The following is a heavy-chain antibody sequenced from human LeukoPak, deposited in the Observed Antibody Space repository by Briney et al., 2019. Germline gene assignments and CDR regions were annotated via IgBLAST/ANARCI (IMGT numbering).Heavy chain of an antibody. Sequence: SETLSLTCTVPGGSISSYYWSWIRQPPGKGLEWIGYIYYSGSTNYNPSLKSRVTISVDTSKNQFSLKLSSVTAADTAVYYCARSLRDSSGYLEDAFDIWGQGTMVTVSS. D-gene: IGHD3-22*01. CDR2: IYYSGST. CDR3: ARSLRDSSGYLEDAFDI. V-gene: IGHV4-59*01. CDR1: GGSISSYY. J-gene: IGHJ3*02.